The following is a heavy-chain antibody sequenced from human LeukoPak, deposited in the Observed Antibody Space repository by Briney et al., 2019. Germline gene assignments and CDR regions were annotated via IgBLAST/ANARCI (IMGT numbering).Heavy chain of an antibody. D-gene: IGHD3-22*01. Sequence: GGSLRLSCAASGFTFSSYAMSRVRQAPGKGLEWVSAISGSGGSTYYADSVKGRFTISRDNSKNTLYLQMNSLRAEDTAVYYCAKGGYYYDSSGYYDYWGQGTLVTVSS. CDR3: AKGGYYYDSSGYYDY. CDR2: ISGSGGST. J-gene: IGHJ4*02. CDR1: GFTFSSYA. V-gene: IGHV3-23*01.